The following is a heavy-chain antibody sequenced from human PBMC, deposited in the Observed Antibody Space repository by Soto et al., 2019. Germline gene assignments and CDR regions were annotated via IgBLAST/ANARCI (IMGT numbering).Heavy chain of an antibody. CDR3: ARHTPLSITMVRGVPYYFDY. J-gene: IGHJ4*02. D-gene: IGHD3-10*01. Sequence: SETLSLTCTVSGGSISSSSYYWGWIRQPPGKGLEWIGSIYYSGSTYYNPSLKSRVTISVDTSKNQFSLKLSSVTAADTAVYYCARHTPLSITMVRGVPYYFDYWGQGTLVTVSS. CDR2: IYYSGST. V-gene: IGHV4-39*01. CDR1: GGSISSSSYY.